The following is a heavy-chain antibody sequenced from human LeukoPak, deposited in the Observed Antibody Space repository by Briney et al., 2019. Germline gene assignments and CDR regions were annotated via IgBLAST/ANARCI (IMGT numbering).Heavy chain of an antibody. V-gene: IGHV3-53*01. CDR3: ARGGNVDTAMGDY. Sequence: GGSLRLSCAASGFIVSSNNMSWVRQAPGKGLEWVSVIYSGGTTYYADSVKGRFTISRDNSKNTLYLQMNSLRDEDTAVYYCARGGNVDTAMGDYWGQGTLVTVSS. CDR1: GFIVSSNN. J-gene: IGHJ4*02. D-gene: IGHD5-18*01. CDR2: IYSGGTT.